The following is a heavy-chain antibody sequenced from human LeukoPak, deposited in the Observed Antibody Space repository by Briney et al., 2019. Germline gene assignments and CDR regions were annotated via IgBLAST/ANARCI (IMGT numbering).Heavy chain of an antibody. J-gene: IGHJ3*02. CDR1: GGSISTYY. V-gene: IGHV4-59*06. CDR3: ARDGIAVAGIQI. Sequence: SETLSLTCTVSGGSISTYYWSWIRQHPGKGLEWIGYIYYSGSTYYNPSLKSRVTISVDTSKNQFSLKLSSVTAADTAVYYCARDGIAVAGIQIWGQGTMVTVSS. CDR2: IYYSGST. D-gene: IGHD6-19*01.